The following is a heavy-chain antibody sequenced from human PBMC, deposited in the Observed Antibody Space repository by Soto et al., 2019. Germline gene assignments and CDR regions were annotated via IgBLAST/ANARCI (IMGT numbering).Heavy chain of an antibody. V-gene: IGHV3-74*01. D-gene: IGHD1-7*01. CDR1: GFTFSSYW. J-gene: IGHJ4*02. CDR3: AKDANSVPEY. CDR2: IKTDGSIT. Sequence: GGSLRLSCAASGFTFSSYWMYWVRQAPGKGLVWVSRIKTDGSITSYADSVKGRFTVSRDNARETLYLHMNSLRAEDTAVYYCAKDANSVPEYWGQGILVTVSS.